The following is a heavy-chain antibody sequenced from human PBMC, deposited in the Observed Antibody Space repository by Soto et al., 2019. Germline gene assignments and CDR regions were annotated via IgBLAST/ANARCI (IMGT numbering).Heavy chain of an antibody. D-gene: IGHD5-12*01. J-gene: IGHJ4*02. CDR3: AREGSYSAYNFAHGIQLWSFDF. V-gene: IGHV4-34*01. CDR1: GGSFSGYY. Sequence: PSETLSLTCAVYGGSFSGYYWSWIRQPPGKGLEWIGEINHSGSTNYNPSLKSRVTISVDTSKNQFSLKLSSVTAADMAVYYCAREGSYSAYNFAHGIQLWSFDFWGQGALVTVSS. CDR2: INHSGST.